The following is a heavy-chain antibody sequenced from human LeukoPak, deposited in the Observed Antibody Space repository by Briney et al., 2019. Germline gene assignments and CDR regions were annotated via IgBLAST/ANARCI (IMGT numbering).Heavy chain of an antibody. Sequence: SETLSLTCTVSGGSISSSSYYWGWIRQPPGKGLEWIGSIYYSGSTYYNPPLKSRVTISVDTSKNQFSLKLSSVTAADTAVYYCARDGRPSGGSCYWFDPWGQGTLVTVSS. D-gene: IGHD2-15*01. V-gene: IGHV4-39*07. CDR1: GGSISSSSYY. CDR3: ARDGRPSGGSCYWFDP. J-gene: IGHJ5*02. CDR2: IYYSGST.